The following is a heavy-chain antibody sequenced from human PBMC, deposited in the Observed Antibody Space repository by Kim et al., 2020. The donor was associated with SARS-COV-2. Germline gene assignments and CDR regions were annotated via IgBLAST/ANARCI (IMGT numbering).Heavy chain of an antibody. V-gene: IGHV5-51*01. CDR2: IYPGDSDT. CDR1: GYRFTSYW. D-gene: IGHD5-12*01. Sequence: GESLKISCKGSGYRFTSYWIGWVRQMPGKGLEWMGIIYPGDSDTRYSPSFQGQVTISADKSISTAYLQWSSLKASDTAMYYCFSWTLSRGYYYYGMDVWGQGTTVTVSS. CDR3: FSWTLSRGYYYYGMDV. J-gene: IGHJ6*02.